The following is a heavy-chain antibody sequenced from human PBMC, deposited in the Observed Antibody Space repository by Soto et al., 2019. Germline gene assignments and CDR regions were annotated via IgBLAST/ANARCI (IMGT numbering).Heavy chain of an antibody. CDR2: IKSKTDGGTT. J-gene: IGHJ1*01. Sequence: PLGPLRLSCAPSGFTFTNAWMSWVRQAPGQALEWVGRIKSKTDGGTTDYAAPVKGRFTISRDDSKNTLYLQMNSLKTEDTAVYYCTTARGTYGAEYFQHWGQGTLVTVSS. V-gene: IGHV3-15*01. D-gene: IGHD4-17*01. CDR1: GFTFTNAW. CDR3: TTARGTYGAEYFQH.